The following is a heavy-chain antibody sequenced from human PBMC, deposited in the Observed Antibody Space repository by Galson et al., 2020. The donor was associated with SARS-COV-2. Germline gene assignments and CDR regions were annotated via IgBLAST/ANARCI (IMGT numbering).Heavy chain of an antibody. V-gene: IGHV3-11*06. Sequence: GESLKISCAASGFTFSDYYMTWIRQAPGKGLQWISYISGRSSYTDYADSVKGRFTVSRDNAKNSLYLQMNNLRAEDTAVYYCARSSTRSNWNYSYWGQGILVIVSS. D-gene: IGHD1-7*01. CDR2: ISGRSSYT. CDR1: GFTFSDYY. CDR3: ARSSTRSNWNYSY. J-gene: IGHJ4*02.